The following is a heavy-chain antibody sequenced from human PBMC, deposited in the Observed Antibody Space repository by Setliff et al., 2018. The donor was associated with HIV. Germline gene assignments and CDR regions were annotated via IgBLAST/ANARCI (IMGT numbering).Heavy chain of an antibody. CDR1: GFTFSSYS. J-gene: IGHJ4*02. Sequence: PGGSLRLSCAASGFTFSSYSMNWVRQAPGKGLEWVSAISSGGEIMFYADSMKGRFTISRDNSKNTLYLQMNSLRAEDTAVYYCAKDPRAAVATICDYWGQGTLVTVSS. D-gene: IGHD5-12*01. CDR2: ISSGGEIM. V-gene: IGHV3-23*01. CDR3: AKDPRAAVATICDY.